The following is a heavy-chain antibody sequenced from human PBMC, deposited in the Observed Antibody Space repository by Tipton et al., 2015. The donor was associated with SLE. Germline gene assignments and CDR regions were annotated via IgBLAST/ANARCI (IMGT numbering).Heavy chain of an antibody. CDR2: ISGSGGST. CDR3: ARDRNNWELNGGYAFDI. CDR1: GFTFSSYA. V-gene: IGHV3-23*01. D-gene: IGHD1-26*01. Sequence: GSLRLSCAASGFTFSSYAMSWVRQAPGKGLEWVSAISGSGGSTYYADSVKGRFTISRDNAKNSLYLQMNSLRAEDTAVYYCARDRNNWELNGGYAFDIWGQGTMVTVSS. J-gene: IGHJ3*02.